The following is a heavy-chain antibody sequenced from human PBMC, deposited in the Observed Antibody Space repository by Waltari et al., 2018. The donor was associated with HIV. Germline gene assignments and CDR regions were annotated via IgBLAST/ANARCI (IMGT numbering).Heavy chain of an antibody. CDR1: GFGFRCYA. CDR2: IGGGGDRS. J-gene: IGHJ4*02. D-gene: IGHD3-3*01. V-gene: IGHV3-23*01. CDR3: VKGGGYYDSTGNVPFDY. Sequence: VQLLESGGGLVQSGGSLTLSCAASGFGFRCYAMLWVRQGPGKGLEWVSAIGGGGDRSYYVDSVKGRFTISRDNSKNTLSLQMNGLRAEDTAVYYCVKGGGYYDSTGNVPFDYWGQGSLVTVSS.